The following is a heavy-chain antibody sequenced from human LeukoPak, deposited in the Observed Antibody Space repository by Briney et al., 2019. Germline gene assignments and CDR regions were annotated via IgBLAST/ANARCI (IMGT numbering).Heavy chain of an antibody. V-gene: IGHV3-30*03. J-gene: IGHJ4*02. CDR3: ARVGYSYGSYYFDY. Sequence: GGSLRLSCAASGFTFNTYGMHWVRQAPGKGLEWVAVMSHDGTNTFYGDSVKGRFTVSRDNSKNTLYLQMNSLRAEDTAVYYCARVGYSYGSYYFDYWGQGTLVTVSS. CDR1: GFTFNTYG. CDR2: MSHDGTNT. D-gene: IGHD5-18*01.